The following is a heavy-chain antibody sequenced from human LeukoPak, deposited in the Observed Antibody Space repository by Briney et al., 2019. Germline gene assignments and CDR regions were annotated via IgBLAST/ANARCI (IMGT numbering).Heavy chain of an antibody. J-gene: IGHJ4*02. CDR1: GGSISSSSYY. CDR3: ARGDRERFYYFDY. CDR2: IYYSGST. D-gene: IGHD1-26*01. Sequence: PSETLSLTCTVSGGSISSSSYYWGWIRQPPGKGLEWIANIYYSGSTYYNPSLKSRVIISLDTSKNQFSLKLSSVTAADTAVYYCARGDRERFYYFDYWGQGTLVTVSS. V-gene: IGHV4-39*07.